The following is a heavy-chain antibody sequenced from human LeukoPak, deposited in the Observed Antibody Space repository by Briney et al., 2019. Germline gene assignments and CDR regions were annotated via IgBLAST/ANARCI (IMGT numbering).Heavy chain of an antibody. CDR2: ISGSSGYI. CDR1: GFPFSTYF. D-gene: IGHD3-22*01. V-gene: IGHV3-21*01. Sequence: PGGSLRLSCAAAGFPFSTYFMNWVRQAPGKGLEWVSSISGSSGYIYYADSVKGRFTISRNNAMNSLYLQMDSLRGDDTAVYYCARDYEGDLWGQGTLVTVSS. CDR3: ARDYEGDL. J-gene: IGHJ5*02.